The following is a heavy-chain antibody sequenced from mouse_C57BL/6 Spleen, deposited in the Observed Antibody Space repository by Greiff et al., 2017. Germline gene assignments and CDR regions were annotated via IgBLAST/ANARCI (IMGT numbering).Heavy chain of an antibody. J-gene: IGHJ2*01. V-gene: IGHV1-50*01. Sequence: VQLQQPGAELVKPGASVKLSCKASGYTFTSYWMPWVKQRPGQGLEWIGGIDPSDSYTNYNQKFKGKATLTVDTSSSTAYMQLSSLTSEDSAVYYCARYRYYFDYWGQGTTLTVSS. CDR3: ARYRYYFDY. CDR1: GYTFTSYW. D-gene: IGHD2-14*01. CDR2: IDPSDSYT.